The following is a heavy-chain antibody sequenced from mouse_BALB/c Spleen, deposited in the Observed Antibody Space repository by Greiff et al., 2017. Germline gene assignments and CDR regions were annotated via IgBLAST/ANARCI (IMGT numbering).Heavy chain of an antibody. V-gene: IGHV2-2*02. Sequence: QVQLQQSGPGLVQPSQCLSITCTVSGFSLTSYGVHWVRQSPGKGLEWLGVIWSGGSTDYNAAFISRLSISKDNSKSQVFFKMNSLQANDTAIYYCARNYYGYLYCFDYWGQGTTLTVSA. CDR3: ARNYYGYLYCFDY. D-gene: IGHD1-2*01. CDR2: IWSGGST. J-gene: IGHJ2*01. CDR1: GFSLTSYG.